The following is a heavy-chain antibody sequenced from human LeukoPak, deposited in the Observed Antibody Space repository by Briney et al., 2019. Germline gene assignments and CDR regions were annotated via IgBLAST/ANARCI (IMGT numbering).Heavy chain of an antibody. D-gene: IGHD2-15*01. Sequence: SETLSLTCTVSGGSISSSSYYWGWIRQPPGKGLEWIGSICYSGSTYYNPSLKSRVTISVDTSKNQFSLKLSSVTAADTAVYYCARVVRYCSGGSCYSRYYFDYWGQGTLVTVSS. CDR2: ICYSGST. CDR1: GGSISSSSYY. J-gene: IGHJ4*02. CDR3: ARVVRYCSGGSCYSRYYFDY. V-gene: IGHV4-39*01.